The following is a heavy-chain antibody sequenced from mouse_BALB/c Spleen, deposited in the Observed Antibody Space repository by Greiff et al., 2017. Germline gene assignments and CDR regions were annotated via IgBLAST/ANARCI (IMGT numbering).Heavy chain of an antibody. J-gene: IGHJ4*01. V-gene: IGHV5-9-3*01. CDR1: GFTFSSYA. CDR3: ARDYYGHAMDY. Sequence: EVHLVESGGGLVKPGGSLKLSCAASGFTFSSYAMSWVRQTPEKRLEWVATISSGGSYTYYPDSVKGRFTISRDNAKNTLYLQMSSLRSEDTAMYYCARDYYGHAMDYWGQGTSVTVSS. CDR2: ISSGGSYT. D-gene: IGHD1-2*01.